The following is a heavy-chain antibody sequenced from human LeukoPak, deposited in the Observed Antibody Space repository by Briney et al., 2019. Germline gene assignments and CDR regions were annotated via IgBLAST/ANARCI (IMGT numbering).Heavy chain of an antibody. Sequence: GGSLRLSCAASGFSFSDYYMSLIRQAPGKGLEWVSYISSSGDTMSYADSVKGRFTIPRDNAKNSLYLQMSSLRAEDAAIYYCARVMENYASDYWGQGALVTVSS. J-gene: IGHJ4*02. CDR1: GFSFSDYY. D-gene: IGHD2-2*01. V-gene: IGHV3-11*04. CDR2: ISSSGDTM. CDR3: ARVMENYASDY.